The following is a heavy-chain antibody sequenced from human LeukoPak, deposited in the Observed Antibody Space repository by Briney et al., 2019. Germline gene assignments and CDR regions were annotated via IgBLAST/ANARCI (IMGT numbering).Heavy chain of an antibody. D-gene: IGHD4-17*01. CDR2: ISYDGSNK. Sequence: GRSLRLSCAASGFTFSSYAMHWVRQAPGKELEWVAVISYDGSNKYYADSVKGRFTISRDNSKNTLYLQMNSLRAEDTAVYYCAREGPTVTTRCAFDIWGQGTMVTVSS. CDR3: AREGPTVTTRCAFDI. V-gene: IGHV3-30*04. CDR1: GFTFSSYA. J-gene: IGHJ3*02.